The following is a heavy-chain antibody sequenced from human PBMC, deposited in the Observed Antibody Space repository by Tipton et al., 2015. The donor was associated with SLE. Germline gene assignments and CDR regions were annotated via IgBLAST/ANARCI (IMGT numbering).Heavy chain of an antibody. D-gene: IGHD2-2*01. CDR1: GFTFSSYA. Sequence: SLRLSCAASGFTFSSYAMHWVRQAPGKGLEWVAVISYDGSNKYYADSVKGRFTISKNNSKNTLYLQMNSLRAEDTAVYYCAKEGFCSTTSCLGWFDPWGQGTLVTVSS. J-gene: IGHJ5*02. CDR3: AKEGFCSTTSCLGWFDP. V-gene: IGHV3-30*04. CDR2: ISYDGSNK.